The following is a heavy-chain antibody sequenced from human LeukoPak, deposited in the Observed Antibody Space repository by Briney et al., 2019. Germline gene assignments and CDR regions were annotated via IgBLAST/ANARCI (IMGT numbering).Heavy chain of an antibody. CDR1: GGSISSSSYY. V-gene: IGHV4-39*01. J-gene: IGHJ3*02. D-gene: IGHD1-26*01. CDR3: ARREWELPLRDGGDAFDI. Sequence: SETLSLTCTVSGGSISSSSYYWGWIRQPPGKGLEWIGSIYYSGSTYYNPSLKSRVTISVDTSKNQFSLKLSSVTAADTAVYYCARREWELPLRDGGDAFDIWGQGTMVTVSS. CDR2: IYYSGST.